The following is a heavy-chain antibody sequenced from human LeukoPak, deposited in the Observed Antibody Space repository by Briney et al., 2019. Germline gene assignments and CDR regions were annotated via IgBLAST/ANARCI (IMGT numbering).Heavy chain of an antibody. CDR1: GFTFSSYA. CDR2: ISGSGGST. V-gene: IGHV3-23*01. J-gene: IGHJ6*03. Sequence: GGSLRLSCAASGFTFSSYAMSWVRQAPGKGLEWVSAISGSGGSTYYADSVKGRFTISRDNSKNTLYLQMNSLRAEDTAVYYCAKRGGYSYGYYMDVWGKGTTATVSS. D-gene: IGHD5-18*01. CDR3: AKRGGYSYGYYMDV.